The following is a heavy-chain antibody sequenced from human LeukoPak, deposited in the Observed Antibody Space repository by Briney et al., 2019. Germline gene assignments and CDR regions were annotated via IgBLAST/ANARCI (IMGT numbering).Heavy chain of an antibody. V-gene: IGHV3-53*01. CDR3: ARGGGGYSGYDLYTFDY. Sequence: GGSLRLSCAASRFTVSSNYMSWVRQAPGKGLEWVSVIYSGGSTYYADSVKGRFTISRDNSKNTLYLQMNSLRAEDTAVYYCARGGGGYSGYDLYTFDYWGQGTLVTVSS. J-gene: IGHJ4*02. CDR1: RFTVSSNY. D-gene: IGHD5-12*01. CDR2: IYSGGST.